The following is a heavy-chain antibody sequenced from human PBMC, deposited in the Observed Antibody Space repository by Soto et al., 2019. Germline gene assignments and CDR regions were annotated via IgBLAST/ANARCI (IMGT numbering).Heavy chain of an antibody. Sequence: QVQLQESGPGLVKPSETLSLTCTVSGGSISNHYWSWIRQPPWKGLEWIGYIYYNGNTNYNPSLKSRVTMSVDTSKNQFSLKFSSVTAADTAVYYCARSNWYSEYWGQGTLVTVSS. CDR1: GGSISNHY. CDR2: IYYNGNT. V-gene: IGHV4-59*11. J-gene: IGHJ4*02. D-gene: IGHD7-27*01. CDR3: ARSNWYSEY.